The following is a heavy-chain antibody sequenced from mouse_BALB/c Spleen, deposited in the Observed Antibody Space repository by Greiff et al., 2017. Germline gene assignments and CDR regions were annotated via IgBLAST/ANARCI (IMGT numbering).Heavy chain of an antibody. V-gene: IGHV1-14*01. CDR3: ARDYYGSSYYYYAMDY. Sequence: VQLQQSGPELVKPGASVKMSCKASGYTFTSYVMHWVKQKPGQGLEWIGYINPYNDGTKYNEKFKGKATLTSDKSSSTAYMELSSLTSEDSAVYYCARDYYGSSYYYYAMDYWGQGTSVTVSS. J-gene: IGHJ4*01. D-gene: IGHD1-1*01. CDR1: GYTFTSYV. CDR2: INPYNDGT.